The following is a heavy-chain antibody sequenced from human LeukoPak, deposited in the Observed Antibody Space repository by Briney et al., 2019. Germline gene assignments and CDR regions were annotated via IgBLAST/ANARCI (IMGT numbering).Heavy chain of an antibody. CDR1: GFTFSSYG. CDR3: ARDRGGIAGDFDI. J-gene: IGHJ3*02. Sequence: PVGSLRLSCAASGFTFSSYGMHWVRQAPGNGLEWVGGLCYDGSNKYYANSVKGRFTTSRQNSTNTICLQLNDLRPEDTAVYYCARDRGGIAGDFDIWGHGTMVTVSS. D-gene: IGHD7-27*01. V-gene: IGHV3-33*01. CDR2: LCYDGSNK.